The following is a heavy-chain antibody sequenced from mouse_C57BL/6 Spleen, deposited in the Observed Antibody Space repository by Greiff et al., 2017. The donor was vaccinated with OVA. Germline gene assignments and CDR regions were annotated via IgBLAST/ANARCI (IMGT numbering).Heavy chain of an antibody. J-gene: IGHJ2*01. Sequence: EVKLMESGGDLVKPGGSLKLSCAASGFTFSSYGMSWVRQTPDKRLEWVATISSGGSYTYYPDSVKGRFTISRDNAKNTLYLQMSSLKSEDTAMYYCARLTTLDYWGQGTTLTVSS. D-gene: IGHD5-5*01. V-gene: IGHV5-6*01. CDR3: ARLTTLDY. CDR2: ISSGGSYT. CDR1: GFTFSSYG.